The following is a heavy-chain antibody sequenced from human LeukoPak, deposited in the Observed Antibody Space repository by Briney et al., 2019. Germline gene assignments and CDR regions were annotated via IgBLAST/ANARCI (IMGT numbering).Heavy chain of an antibody. CDR2: MNPNSGNT. CDR3: ARALKSITIFGVVSNSYYYYMDV. CDR1: GYTFTSYD. Sequence: ASVKVSCKASGYTFTSYDINWVRQATGQGLEWMGWMNPNSGNTGYAQKFQGRVTITRNTSISTAHMELSSLRSEDTAVYYCARALKSITIFGVVSNSYYYYMDVWGKGTTVTVSS. D-gene: IGHD3-3*01. V-gene: IGHV1-8*03. J-gene: IGHJ6*03.